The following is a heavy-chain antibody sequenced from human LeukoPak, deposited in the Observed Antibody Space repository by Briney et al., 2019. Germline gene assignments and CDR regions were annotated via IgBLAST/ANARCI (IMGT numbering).Heavy chain of an antibody. V-gene: IGHV4-59*08. CDR3: ARNLGYGDYYYYYGMDV. CDR2: IYYSGST. CDR1: GGAISSYY. D-gene: IGHD4-17*01. Sequence: SETLSLTCTVSGGAISSYYWIWIRQPPGKGLEWIGYIYYSGSTNYNPSLKSRVTISLDTSKNQFSLKLTSVTAADTAVYYCARNLGYGDYYYYYGMDVWGQGTTVTVSS. J-gene: IGHJ6*02.